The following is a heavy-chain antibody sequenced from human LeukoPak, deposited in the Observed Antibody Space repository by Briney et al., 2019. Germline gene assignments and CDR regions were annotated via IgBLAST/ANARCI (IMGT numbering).Heavy chain of an antibody. D-gene: IGHD2-2*01. Sequence: ASETLSLTCTVSGGPISSSSYYWGWIRQPPGKGLEWIGGIYYSGSTYYNPSLKSRVTISVDTSKNQFSLKLSSVTAADTAVYYCAQDRFSFVHWGQGTLVTVSS. CDR2: IYYSGST. CDR1: GGPISSSSYY. V-gene: IGHV4-39*07. CDR3: AQDRFSFVH. J-gene: IGHJ1*01.